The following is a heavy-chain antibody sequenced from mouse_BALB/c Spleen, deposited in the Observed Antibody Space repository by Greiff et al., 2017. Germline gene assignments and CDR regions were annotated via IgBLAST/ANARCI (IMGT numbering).Heavy chain of an antibody. CDR2: ISSGGST. D-gene: IGHD1-2*01. CDR1: GFTFSSYA. V-gene: IGHV5-6-5*01. Sequence: EVKLMESGGGLVKPGGSLKLSCAASGFTFSSYAMSWVRQTPEKRLEWVASISSGGSTYYPDSVKGRFTISRDNARNILYLQMSSLRSEDTAMYYCARGVIHYYGYDYFDYWGQGTTLTVSS. J-gene: IGHJ2*01. CDR3: ARGVIHYYGYDYFDY.